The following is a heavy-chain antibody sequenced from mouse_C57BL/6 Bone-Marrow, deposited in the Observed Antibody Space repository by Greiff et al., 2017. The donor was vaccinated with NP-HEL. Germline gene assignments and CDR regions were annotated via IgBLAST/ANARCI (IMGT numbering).Heavy chain of an antibody. J-gene: IGHJ1*03. V-gene: IGHV7-3*01. Sequence: DVQLQESGGGLVQPGGSLSLSCAASGFTFTDYYMSWVRQPPGKALEWLGFIRNKANGYTTEYSASVKGRFTISRDNSQSILYLQMNALRAEDSATYYCARYPTTVVAHWYFDVWGTGTTVTVSS. CDR3: ARYPTTVVAHWYFDV. D-gene: IGHD1-1*01. CDR1: GFTFTDYY. CDR2: IRNKANGYTT.